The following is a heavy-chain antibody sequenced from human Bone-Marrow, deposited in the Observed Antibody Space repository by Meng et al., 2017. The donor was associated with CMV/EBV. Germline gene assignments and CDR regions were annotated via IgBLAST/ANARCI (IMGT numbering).Heavy chain of an antibody. CDR2: IRSDASDK. V-gene: IGHV3-30*02. CDR3: ASWYSGSYY. Sequence: GGSRRPSCAVSGFTFSSYGMHWVRQAPGQGMEWVAFIRSDASDKYSADSVRGRFTISRDNSKNTLYLQMNSLRAEDTAVYYCASWYSGSYYWGQGTLVTVSS. D-gene: IGHD1-26*01. J-gene: IGHJ4*02. CDR1: GFTFSSYG.